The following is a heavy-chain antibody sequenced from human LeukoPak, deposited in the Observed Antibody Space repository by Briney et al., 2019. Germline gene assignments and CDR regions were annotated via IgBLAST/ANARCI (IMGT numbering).Heavy chain of an antibody. CDR1: AFAFSTYA. D-gene: IGHD2-15*01. J-gene: IGHJ4*02. CDR3: ARKKSGGNFPFDY. CDR2: ISGSGGST. Sequence: GGSLRLSCAASAFAFSTYAMNWVRLAPGKGLEWVSGISGSGGSTYYADSVKGRFTISRDNSKNTLYLQMSSLRPEDTAIYYCARKKSGGNFPFDYWGQGTLVTVSS. V-gene: IGHV3-23*01.